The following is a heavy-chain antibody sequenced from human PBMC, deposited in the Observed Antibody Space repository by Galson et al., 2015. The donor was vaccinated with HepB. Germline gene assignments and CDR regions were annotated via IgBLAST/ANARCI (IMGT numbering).Heavy chain of an antibody. CDR1: GFTFSSYA. V-gene: IGHV3-30-3*01. J-gene: IGHJ5*02. CDR2: ISHDGSNK. Sequence: SLRLSCAASGFTFSSYAMHWVRQAPGKGLEWVAVISHDGSNKYYADSVKGRFTISRDNSKNTLYLQMNSLRAEDTAVYYCASLVGVPSDQGTLVSVS. D-gene: IGHD2-15*01. CDR3: ASLVGVP.